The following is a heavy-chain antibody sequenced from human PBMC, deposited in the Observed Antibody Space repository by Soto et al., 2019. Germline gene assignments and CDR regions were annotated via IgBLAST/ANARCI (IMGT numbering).Heavy chain of an antibody. CDR1: GYTFTSYG. V-gene: IGHV1-18*01. CDR3: ARVPAIAAASVAKVFDY. CDR2: ISAYNGNT. Sequence: GSSLKVSCKASGYTFTSYGISWVRQAPGQGLEWMGWISAYNGNTNYAQKLQGRVTMTTDTSTSTAYMELRSLRSDDTAVYYCARVPAIAAASVAKVFDYWGQGTLVTVSS. J-gene: IGHJ4*02. D-gene: IGHD6-13*01.